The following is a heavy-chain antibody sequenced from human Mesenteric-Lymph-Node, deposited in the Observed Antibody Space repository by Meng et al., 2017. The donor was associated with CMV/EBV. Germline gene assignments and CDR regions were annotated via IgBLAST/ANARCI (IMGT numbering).Heavy chain of an antibody. CDR2: INPNSGGT. Sequence: ASVKVSCKASGYTFTGYYIHWVQQAPGQGLEWMGWINPNSGGTNYAQKFQGRVTMTRDTSISTAYMELSRLRADDTAVYYCARDPTLTTYCSSITCYSNPTANPNWFDPWGQGTLVTVSS. D-gene: IGHD2-2*02. V-gene: IGHV1-2*02. CDR1: GYTFTGYY. J-gene: IGHJ5*02. CDR3: ARDPTLTTYCSSITCYSNPTANPNWFDP.